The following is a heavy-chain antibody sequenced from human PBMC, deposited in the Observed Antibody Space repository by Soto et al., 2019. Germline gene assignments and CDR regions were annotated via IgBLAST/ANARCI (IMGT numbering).Heavy chain of an antibody. V-gene: IGHV3-72*01. CDR2: TRNKANSYTT. Sequence: EVQLVESGGGLVQPGGSLRLSCAASGFTFSDHYMDWVRQAPGKGLEWVGRTRNKANSYTTEYAASVKGRFTISRDDSKNSLYLQMNRLKTEDTAVYYCARGLAAAGRGNWFDPWGQGTLVTVSS. CDR1: GFTFSDHY. CDR3: ARGLAAAGRGNWFDP. D-gene: IGHD6-13*01. J-gene: IGHJ5*02.